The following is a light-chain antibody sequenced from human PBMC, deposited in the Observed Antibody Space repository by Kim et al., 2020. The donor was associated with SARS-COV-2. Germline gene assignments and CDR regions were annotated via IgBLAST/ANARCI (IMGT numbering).Light chain of an antibody. J-gene: IGLJ2*01. Sequence: GETVTISCSGSSSNIGNNYVTWCQQLPGTAPKLLSYDNNKRPSGIPDRFSGSKSGTSATLGITGLQTGDEADYYCGTWDSSLSAVVFGGGTQLTVL. CDR2: DNN. CDR3: GTWDSSLSAVV. CDR1: SSNIGNNY. V-gene: IGLV1-51*01.